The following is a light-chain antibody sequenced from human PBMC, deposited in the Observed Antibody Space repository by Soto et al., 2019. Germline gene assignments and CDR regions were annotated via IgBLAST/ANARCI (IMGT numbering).Light chain of an antibody. V-gene: IGKV1-9*01. CDR3: QQLNSDPYT. Sequence: DIQLTQSPSFLSASVGDTVTITCRASQAISSYFAWYQQKPGKAPQLLIYATSTLRSGVPSRFSGKRSGTEFTLTISSLQPEDFATYHCQQLNSDPYTFGQGTKVDI. CDR1: QAISSY. J-gene: IGKJ2*01. CDR2: ATS.